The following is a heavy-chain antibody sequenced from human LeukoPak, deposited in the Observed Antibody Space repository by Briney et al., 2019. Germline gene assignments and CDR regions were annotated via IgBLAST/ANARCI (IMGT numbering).Heavy chain of an antibody. V-gene: IGHV4-39*01. Sequence: PSETLSLTCTVSGGSISGSTYYWGWIRQPPGKGLEWIGSIYYSGSTYYNPSLKSRVTISVDTSKNQFSLKLSSVTAADTAVYFCARVRGGNPRPYYMDVWGKGTTVTVSS. CDR3: ARVRGGNPRPYYMDV. J-gene: IGHJ6*03. D-gene: IGHD3-10*01. CDR1: GGSISGSTYY. CDR2: IYYSGST.